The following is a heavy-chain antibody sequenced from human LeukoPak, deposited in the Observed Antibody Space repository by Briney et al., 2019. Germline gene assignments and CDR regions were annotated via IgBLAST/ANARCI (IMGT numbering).Heavy chain of an antibody. J-gene: IGHJ4*02. CDR3: ARRYFDS. V-gene: IGHV3-23*01. CDR1: GFTFSNYA. CDR2: ISGSGGGT. Sequence: PGGSLRLSCAASGFTFSNYAMSWVRQAPGQGLEWVSVISGSGGGTYYADSVKGRFTISRDNSKNTLYLQMNSLRVEDTAVYYCARRYFDSWGQGTLVTVSS.